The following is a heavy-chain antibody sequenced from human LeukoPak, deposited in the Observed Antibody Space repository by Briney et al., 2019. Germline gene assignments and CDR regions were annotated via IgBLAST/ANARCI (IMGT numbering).Heavy chain of an antibody. Sequence: GGSLRLSCAASGFTLSSYNMNWVRQAPGKGLEWVSSISSGSSYIFYADSVKGRFTISRDNAENSLYLQMNSLRAEDTAVYYCARFYASWTGYPGPYFDYWGQGTLVTVSS. J-gene: IGHJ4*02. V-gene: IGHV3-21*01. D-gene: IGHD3-3*01. CDR2: ISSGSSYI. CDR1: GFTLSSYN. CDR3: ARFYASWTGYPGPYFDY.